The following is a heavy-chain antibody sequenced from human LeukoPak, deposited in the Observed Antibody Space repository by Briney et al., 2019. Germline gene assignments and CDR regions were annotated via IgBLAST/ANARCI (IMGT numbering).Heavy chain of an antibody. CDR2: INHSGST. Sequence: PSETLSLTCAVYGGSFSAYYWSWIRQPPGKGLEWIGEINHSGSTNYNPSLKSRVTISVDTSKNQFSLKLSSVTAADTAVYYCARGSAAAGIGYWGQGTLVTVSS. D-gene: IGHD6-13*01. V-gene: IGHV4-34*01. J-gene: IGHJ4*02. CDR3: ARGSAAAGIGY. CDR1: GGSFSAYY.